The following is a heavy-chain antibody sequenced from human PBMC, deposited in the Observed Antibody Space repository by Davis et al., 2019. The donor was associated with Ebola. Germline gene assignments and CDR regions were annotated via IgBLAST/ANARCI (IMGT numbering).Heavy chain of an antibody. J-gene: IGHJ6*02. CDR2: INPNSGGT. V-gene: IGHV1-2*02. D-gene: IGHD2-2*01. CDR1: GYTFTGYY. Sequence: ASVKVSCKASGYTFTGYYMHWVRQAPGQGLEWMGWINPNSGGTNYAQKFQGRVTMTRDTSISTAYMELSRLRSDETAVYYCARDIVVVPAAIGQYYYYYYGMDVWGQGTTVTVSS. CDR3: ARDIVVVPAAIGQYYYYYYGMDV.